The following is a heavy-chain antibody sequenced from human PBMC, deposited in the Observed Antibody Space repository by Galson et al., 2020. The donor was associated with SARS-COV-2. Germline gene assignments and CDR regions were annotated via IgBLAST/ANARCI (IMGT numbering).Heavy chain of an antibody. D-gene: IGHD3-10*01. CDR2: IYYSGST. J-gene: IGHJ3*02. CDR1: GGSISSGGYS. CDR3: ASLTMVRGVDDAFDI. Sequence: SETLSLTCAVSGGSISSGGYSWSWIRQPPGKGLEWIGYIYYSGSTYYNPSLKSRVTISVDTYKNQFSLKLSPVTAADTAVYYCASLTMVRGVDDAFDIWGQGTMVTVSS. V-gene: IGHV4-30-4*07.